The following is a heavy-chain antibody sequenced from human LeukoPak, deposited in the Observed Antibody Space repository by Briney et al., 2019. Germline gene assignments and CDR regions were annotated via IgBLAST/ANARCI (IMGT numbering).Heavy chain of an antibody. CDR2: IYLDDSDT. CDR3: ARRGDRYNYSFDY. V-gene: IGHV5-51*01. CDR1: GYSFTTYW. Sequence: ASVKISCKGSGYSFTTYWIAWVRQMPGKGLEWMGLIYLDDSDTIYSPSFQGQVTLSVDKSINTASLQWGSLPATDAAVYYCARRGDRYNYSFDYWGQGDLVTVSS. J-gene: IGHJ4*02. D-gene: IGHD5-24*01.